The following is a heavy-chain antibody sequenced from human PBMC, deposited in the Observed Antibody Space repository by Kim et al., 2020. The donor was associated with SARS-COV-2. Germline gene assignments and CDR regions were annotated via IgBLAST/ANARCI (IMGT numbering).Heavy chain of an antibody. Sequence: YNPSLKSRVTISVDTSKNQFSLKLSSVTAADTAVYYCARAVARYNWFDPWGQGTLVTVSS. V-gene: IGHV4-39*07. CDR3: ARAVARYNWFDP. D-gene: IGHD6-19*01. J-gene: IGHJ5*02.